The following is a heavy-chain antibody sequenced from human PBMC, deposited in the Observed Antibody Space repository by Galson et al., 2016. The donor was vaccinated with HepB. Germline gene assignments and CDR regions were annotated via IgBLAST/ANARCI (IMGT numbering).Heavy chain of an antibody. V-gene: IGHV4-4*02. J-gene: IGHJ6*02. CDR2: IYHSESA. Sequence: SETLSLTCAVSGGSISSSFWWSWVRQPPGKGPEWIGEIYHSESANYESSLKSRVTISLDKSKNQFSLKLSSVTAADTAVYYCGRRGIFGVVGGLDVWGQGTTVAVSS. D-gene: IGHD3-3*01. CDR3: GRRGIFGVVGGLDV. CDR1: GGSISSSFW.